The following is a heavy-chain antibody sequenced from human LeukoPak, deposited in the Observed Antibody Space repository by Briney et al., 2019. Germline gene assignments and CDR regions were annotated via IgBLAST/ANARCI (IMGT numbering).Heavy chain of an antibody. CDR3: ARGPYCSSTSCYARRPFDY. D-gene: IGHD2-2*01. Sequence: PSETLSLTCAVYGGSFSGYYWSWIRQPPGKGLEWIGEINHSGSTNYNPSLKSRVTMSVDTSKNQFSLKLSSVTAADTAVYYCARGPYCSSTSCYARRPFDYWGQGTLVTVSS. V-gene: IGHV4-34*01. J-gene: IGHJ4*02. CDR1: GGSFSGYY. CDR2: INHSGST.